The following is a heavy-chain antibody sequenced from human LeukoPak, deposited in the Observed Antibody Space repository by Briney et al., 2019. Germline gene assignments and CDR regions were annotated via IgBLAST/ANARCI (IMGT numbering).Heavy chain of an antibody. J-gene: IGHJ1*01. Sequence: SETLSLTCTVSGGSISSYYWSWIRQPPGKGLEWIGYIYYSGSTNYNPSLKSRVTISVDTSKNQFSLKLSSVTAADTAVYYCATYYYGSGSHEYFPHWGQGTLVTVSS. CDR2: IYYSGST. CDR3: ATYYYGSGSHEYFPH. V-gene: IGHV4-59*08. D-gene: IGHD3-10*01. CDR1: GGSISSYY.